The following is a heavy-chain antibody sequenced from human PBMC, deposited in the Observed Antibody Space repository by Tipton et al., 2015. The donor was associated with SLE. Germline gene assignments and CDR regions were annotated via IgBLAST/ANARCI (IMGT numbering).Heavy chain of an antibody. CDR1: GGSISSGSYY. CDR3: AGDGSRIAAAGYDY. Sequence: LRLSCTVSGGSISSGSYYWSWIRQPAGKGLGWIGHIYTSGSTNYNPSLKSRVTISVDTSKNQFSLKLSSVTAADTAVYYCAGDGSRIAAAGYDYWGQGTLVTVSS. V-gene: IGHV4-61*09. CDR2: IYTSGST. J-gene: IGHJ4*02. D-gene: IGHD6-13*01.